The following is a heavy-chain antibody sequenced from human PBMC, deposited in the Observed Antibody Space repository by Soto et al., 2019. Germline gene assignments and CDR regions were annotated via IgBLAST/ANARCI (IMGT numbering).Heavy chain of an antibody. J-gene: IGHJ4*02. CDR3: ARGGQSGYRYGLAE. D-gene: IGHD5-18*01. CDR1: GGSISSYY. Sequence: SETLSLTCTVSGGSISSYYWSWIRQPPGKGLEWIGYIYYSGSTNYNPSLKSRVTISVDTSKNQFSLKLSSVTAAVTAVYYCARGGQSGYRYGLAEWGQGTLVTVSS. V-gene: IGHV4-59*01. CDR2: IYYSGST.